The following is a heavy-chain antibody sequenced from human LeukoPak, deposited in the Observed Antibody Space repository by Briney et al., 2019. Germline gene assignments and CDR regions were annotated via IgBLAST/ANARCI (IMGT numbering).Heavy chain of an antibody. CDR2: ISSSSSYI. CDR3: ARDRSGSYGY. CDR1: GFTFSSYS. J-gene: IGHJ4*02. D-gene: IGHD1-26*01. Sequence: GGSLRLSCAASGFTFSSYSRNWVRQAPGKGLEWVSSISSSSSYICYADSVKGRFTISRDNAKNSLYLQMNSLRAEDTAVYYCARDRSGSYGYWGQGTLVTVSS. V-gene: IGHV3-21*01.